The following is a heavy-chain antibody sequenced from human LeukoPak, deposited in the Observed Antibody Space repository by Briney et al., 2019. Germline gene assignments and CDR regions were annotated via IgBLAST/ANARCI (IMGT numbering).Heavy chain of an antibody. J-gene: IGHJ4*02. D-gene: IGHD3-22*01. CDR2: ISSSSSYI. CDR1: GFTFSSYS. Sequence: GGSLRLSCAASGFTFSSYSMNWVRQAPGKGLEWVSSISSSSSYIYYADSVKGRFTISRDNAKNSLYLQMNSLKTEDTAVYYCRVYYDSSVDFDYWXQGTLVTVSS. CDR3: RVYYDSSVDFDY. V-gene: IGHV3-21*03.